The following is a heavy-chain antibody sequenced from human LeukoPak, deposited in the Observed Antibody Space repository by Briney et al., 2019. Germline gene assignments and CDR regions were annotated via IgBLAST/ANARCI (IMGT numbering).Heavy chain of an antibody. CDR3: ARDTSSIGGPRFDY. Sequence: GGSLRLSCAASGFTLSNYWMSWVRQAPGKRLEWVAIIKHDGSEQYYVDSVKGGFTISRDNAENSLYLQMDGLRPEDTAVYYCARDTSSIGGPRFDYWGQGTLVTVSS. D-gene: IGHD6-6*01. CDR2: IKHDGSEQ. CDR1: GFTLSNYW. V-gene: IGHV3-7*01. J-gene: IGHJ4*02.